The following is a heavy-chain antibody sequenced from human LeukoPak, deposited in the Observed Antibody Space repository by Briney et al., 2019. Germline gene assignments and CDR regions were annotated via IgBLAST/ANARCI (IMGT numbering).Heavy chain of an antibody. D-gene: IGHD6-13*01. CDR1: GFTFSSYA. CDR2: ISYDGSNK. CDR3: AKEYRQQLPDY. J-gene: IGHJ4*02. Sequence: GGSLRLSCAASGFTFSSYAMHWVRQAPGKGLEWVAVISYDGSNKYYADSVKGRFTISRDNSKNTLYLQMNSLRAEDTAVYYCAKEYRQQLPDYWGQGTLFTVSS. V-gene: IGHV3-30*04.